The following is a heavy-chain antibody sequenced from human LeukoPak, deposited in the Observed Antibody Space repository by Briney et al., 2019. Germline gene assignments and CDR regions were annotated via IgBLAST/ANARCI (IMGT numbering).Heavy chain of an antibody. V-gene: IGHV3-74*01. CDR3: ARRVEYYYGSEEVGYFDY. CDR2: INSDGSST. CDR1: GFTFSSYW. D-gene: IGHD3-10*01. J-gene: IGHJ4*02. Sequence: GGSLRLSCAASGFTFSSYWMHWVRQAPGKGLVWVSRINSDGSSTSYADSVKGRFTISRDNAKNTLYLQMNSLRVEDTAVYYCARRVEYYYGSEEVGYFDYWGQGTLVTVSS.